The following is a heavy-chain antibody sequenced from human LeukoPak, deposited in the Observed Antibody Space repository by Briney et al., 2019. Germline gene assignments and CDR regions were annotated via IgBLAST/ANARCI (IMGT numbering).Heavy chain of an antibody. CDR3: ARGGSGWYVGYYYYMDV. D-gene: IGHD6-19*01. CDR1: GGSISSYY. V-gene: IGHV4-59*01. J-gene: IGHJ6*03. CDR2: IYYSGST. Sequence: SETLSLTCTVSGGSISSYYWSWIRQPPGKGLEWIGYIYYSGSTNYNPSLKSRVTISVDTSKNQFSLKLSSVTAADTAVYYCARGGSGWYVGYYYYMDVWGKGTTVTVSS.